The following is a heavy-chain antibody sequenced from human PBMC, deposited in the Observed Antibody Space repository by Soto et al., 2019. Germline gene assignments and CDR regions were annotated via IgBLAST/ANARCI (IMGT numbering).Heavy chain of an antibody. CDR3: ARDDYYDSNNWFDH. V-gene: IGHV4-4*07. Sequence: SETLSLTCTVSGGAITAYYWSWIRQPAGEGLQWIGRVYSTGSTNYNPSLRSRVTMSADTSQNQFFLRLSSVAAADTAVYYCARDDYYDSNNWFDHWGQGILVTVSS. J-gene: IGHJ5*01. CDR1: GGAITAYY. D-gene: IGHD3-22*01. CDR2: VYSTGST.